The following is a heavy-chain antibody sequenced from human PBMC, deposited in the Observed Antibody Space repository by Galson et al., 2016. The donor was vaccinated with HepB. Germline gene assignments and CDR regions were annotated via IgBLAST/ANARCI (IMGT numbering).Heavy chain of an antibody. CDR2: IYHSGST. CDR1: GGSISTANW. CDR3: ARGATMVRGVMIA. V-gene: IGHV4-4*02. J-gene: IGHJ5*02. Sequence: SETLSLTCAVSGGSISTANWWSWVRQPPGKGLEWIGEIYHSGSTNYNPSLQSRVTISVDKSKNQFSLKLTSVTAADTAVYYCARGATMVRGVMIAWGQGTLVTVSS. D-gene: IGHD3-10*01.